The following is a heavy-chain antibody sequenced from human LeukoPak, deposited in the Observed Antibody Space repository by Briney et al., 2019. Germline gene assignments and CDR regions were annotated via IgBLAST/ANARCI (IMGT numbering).Heavy chain of an antibody. V-gene: IGHV4-59*02. CDR3: ARLLRFEELNLDY. J-gene: IGHJ4*02. Sequence: SETLSLTCTISGGSVSDYYWSWIRQSPGKGLEWIGYIYHTGSTSYSPSLKSRVTISADTSQNQFSLKLSSVTAADTAVYYCARLLRFEELNLDYWGQGTLVTVSS. CDR2: IYHTGST. D-gene: IGHD3-10*01. CDR1: GGSVSDYY.